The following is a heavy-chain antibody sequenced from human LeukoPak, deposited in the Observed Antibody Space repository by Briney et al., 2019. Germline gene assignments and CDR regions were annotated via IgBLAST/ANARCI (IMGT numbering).Heavy chain of an antibody. CDR1: GFTFSSYE. V-gene: IGHV3-48*03. CDR2: ISSSGSTI. Sequence: GGSLRLSCAASGFTFSSYEMNWVRQAPGKGLEWVSYISSSGSTIYYADSVKGRFTISRDNAKNSLYLQMNSLGAEDTAVYYCARDSYRVVPFDYWGQGTLVTVSS. J-gene: IGHJ4*02. CDR3: ARDSYRVVPFDY. D-gene: IGHD3-3*01.